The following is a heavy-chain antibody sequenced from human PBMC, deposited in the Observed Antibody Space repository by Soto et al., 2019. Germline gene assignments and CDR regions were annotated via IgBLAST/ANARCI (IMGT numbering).Heavy chain of an antibody. CDR1: GGSISSYY. J-gene: IGHJ3*02. Sequence: SETLSLTCTVSGGSISSYYWSWIRQPPGKGLEWIGFIYYSGSTNYNPSLKSRVTISVDTSKNQFSLKLSSVTAADTAVYYCARHLPVIAIRTHAFDIWGQGTMVTVSS. CDR2: IYYSGST. CDR3: ARHLPVIAIRTHAFDI. D-gene: IGHD2-21*01. V-gene: IGHV4-59*01.